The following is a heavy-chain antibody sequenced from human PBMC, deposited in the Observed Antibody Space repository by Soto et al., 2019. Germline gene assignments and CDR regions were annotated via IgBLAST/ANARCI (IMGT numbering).Heavy chain of an antibody. Sequence: QVQLQESGPGLVKTSGTLSLTCAVSGGSISSSNWWSWVRQPPGKGLEWIGEIYHSENTNHNPSLKSRVTMAVDKSRNQFSLKLSSVTAADTAVYYCARRWGEGRVDYWGQGTLVTVSS. CDR1: GGSISSSNW. V-gene: IGHV4-4*02. J-gene: IGHJ4*02. CDR2: IYHSENT. D-gene: IGHD3-10*01. CDR3: ARRWGEGRVDY.